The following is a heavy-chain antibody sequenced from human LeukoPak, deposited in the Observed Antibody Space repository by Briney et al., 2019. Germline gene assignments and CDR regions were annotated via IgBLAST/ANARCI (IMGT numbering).Heavy chain of an antibody. D-gene: IGHD6-19*01. J-gene: IGHJ4*02. Sequence: AETLTLSCAASGFTFSSYSMNWVRQPPGKGLEWVSSISSSSSYIYYADSVKGRFTISRDNAKNSLYLQMNSLRAEDTAVYYCARGVWSRAVAGTVIDYWGQGALVTVSS. CDR1: GFTFSSYS. CDR3: ARGVWSRAVAGTVIDY. CDR2: ISSSSSYI. V-gene: IGHV3-21*01.